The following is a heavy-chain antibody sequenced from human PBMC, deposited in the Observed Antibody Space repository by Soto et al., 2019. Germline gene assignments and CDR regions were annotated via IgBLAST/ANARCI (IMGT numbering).Heavy chain of an antibody. CDR1: GFTFSSYS. CDR3: ARARTTRSLYYFDY. Sequence: GGSLRLSCAASGFTFSSYSMNWVRQAPGKGLEWVSSISSSSYIYYADSVKGRFTISRDNAKNSLYLQMNSLRAEDTAVYYCARARTTRSLYYFDYWGQGTLVTVSS. J-gene: IGHJ4*02. D-gene: IGHD4-17*01. CDR2: ISSSSYI. V-gene: IGHV3-21*01.